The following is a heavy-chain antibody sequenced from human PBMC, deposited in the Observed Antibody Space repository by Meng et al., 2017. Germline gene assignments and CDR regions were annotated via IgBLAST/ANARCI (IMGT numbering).Heavy chain of an antibody. CDR1: GGSISSYY. CDR2: IYYSGST. CDR3: ARGYDFWSGQYYFDY. V-gene: IGHV4-59*01. J-gene: IGHJ4*02. Sequence: GHLQESGPGLGKPSETLSLTCTVSGGSISSYYWSWIRQPPGKGLEWIGYIYYSGSTNYNPSLKSRVTISVDTSKNQFSLKLSSVTAADTAVYYCARGYDFWSGQYYFDYWGQGTLVTVSS. D-gene: IGHD3-3*01.